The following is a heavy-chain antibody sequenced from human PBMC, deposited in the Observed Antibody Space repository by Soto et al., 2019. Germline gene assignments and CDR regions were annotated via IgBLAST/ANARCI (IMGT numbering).Heavy chain of an antibody. CDR1: GRSITSYY. V-gene: IGHV4-59*12. D-gene: IGHD3-22*01. CDR2: IYDNGIT. CDR3: ARTYDSNGYANEFDS. Sequence: QVVLQESGPGLVKPSETLSLTCSVSGRSITSYYWSWVRQPPGKGLEWIGYIYDNGITSQNPSLTSRVTMSADTSQNQFSLKLLSVTGADTAVYYCARTYDSNGYANEFDSWGQGILVTVTS. J-gene: IGHJ4*02.